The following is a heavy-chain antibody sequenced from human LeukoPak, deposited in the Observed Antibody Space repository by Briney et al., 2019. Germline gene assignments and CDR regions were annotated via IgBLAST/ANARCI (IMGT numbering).Heavy chain of an antibody. CDR2: IYYSGST. Sequence: SETLSLTCTVSGGSVSSASYYWSWIRQPPGKGLEWIGYIYYSGSTNYNPSLKSRVTISVDTSKNQFSLKLSSVTAADTAVYYCAREASRVWFDPWGQGTLVTVSS. CDR1: GGSVSSASYY. CDR3: AREASRVWFDP. V-gene: IGHV4-61*01. J-gene: IGHJ5*02.